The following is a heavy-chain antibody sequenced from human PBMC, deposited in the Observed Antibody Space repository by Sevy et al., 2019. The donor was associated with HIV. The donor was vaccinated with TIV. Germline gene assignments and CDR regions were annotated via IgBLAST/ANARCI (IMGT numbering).Heavy chain of an antibody. V-gene: IGHV3-21*01. CDR1: GFTFDDYA. Sequence: GGSLRLSCAASGFTFDDYAMHWVRQAPGKGLEWVSSISSSSSYIYYADSVKGRFTISRDNAKNSLYLQMNSLRAEDTAVYYCELQLWSTDFDYWGQGTLVTVSS. CDR2: ISSSSSYI. D-gene: IGHD5-18*01. CDR3: ELQLWSTDFDY. J-gene: IGHJ4*02.